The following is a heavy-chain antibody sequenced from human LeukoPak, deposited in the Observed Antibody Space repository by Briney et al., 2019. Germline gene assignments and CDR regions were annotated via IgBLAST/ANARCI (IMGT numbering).Heavy chain of an antibody. CDR3: AKGSSGYFFDL. CDR2: ISNDGGGT. J-gene: IGHJ4*02. V-gene: IGHV3-23*01. D-gene: IGHD3-22*01. Sequence: GALRLSCAASGFLFNNYGLVWVRQAPGKGLEWVSAISNDGGGTTYADFVKGRFSVSRDNSKNTLFLQMNSLRAEDTALYYCAKGSSGYFFDLWGQGTLVTVSS. CDR1: GFLFNNYG.